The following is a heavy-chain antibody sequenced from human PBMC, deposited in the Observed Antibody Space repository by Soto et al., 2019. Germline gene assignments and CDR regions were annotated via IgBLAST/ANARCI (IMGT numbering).Heavy chain of an antibody. Sequence: EVQLLESGGGLVQPGGSMRLSCAGSGLTFTSYALSWVRQAPGKGLAWVSAISAGGTVTYYADSVKGRFTISRDNSKNTLYLKMSSLGADDTAVYYCAKRGYGGGSYYFDSWGQGTVVTVSS. CDR2: ISAGGTVT. V-gene: IGHV3-23*01. CDR1: GLTFTSYA. D-gene: IGHD3-10*01. CDR3: AKRGYGGGSYYFDS. J-gene: IGHJ4*02.